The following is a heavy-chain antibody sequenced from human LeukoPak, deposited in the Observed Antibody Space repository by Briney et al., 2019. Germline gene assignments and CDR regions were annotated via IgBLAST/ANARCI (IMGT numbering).Heavy chain of an antibody. J-gene: IGHJ4*02. CDR2: ISYDGSNK. D-gene: IGHD3-16*02. Sequence: QTGGSLRLSCAASGFTFSNYGMHWVRQAPGKGLEWVAVISYDGSNKYYADSVKGRFTISRDKSKNTLYLQMNSLRAEDTAMYYCAKAKDDGYLKNYLDYWGQGTLVTVSS. CDR1: GFTFSNYG. CDR3: AKAKDDGYLKNYLDY. V-gene: IGHV3-30*18.